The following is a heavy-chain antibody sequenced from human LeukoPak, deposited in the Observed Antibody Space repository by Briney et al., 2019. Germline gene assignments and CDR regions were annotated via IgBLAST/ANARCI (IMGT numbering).Heavy chain of an antibody. D-gene: IGHD3-3*01. J-gene: IGHJ4*02. CDR1: GFTFTDYY. CDR3: AKPFGFLEWLYGGYFDS. CDR2: IIRSGITI. Sequence: PGGSLRLSCAASGFTFTDYYMTWIRQAPGMGLEWISYIIRSGITIKYADSVKGRFTISRDNAKNTVFLQMHSLTAEDTAVYYCAKPFGFLEWLYGGYFDSWGQGTLVTVSS. V-gene: IGHV3-11*01.